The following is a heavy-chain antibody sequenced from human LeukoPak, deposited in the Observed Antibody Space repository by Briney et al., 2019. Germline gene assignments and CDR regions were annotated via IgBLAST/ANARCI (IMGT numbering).Heavy chain of an antibody. D-gene: IGHD6-19*01. CDR1: GFTFSSYA. Sequence: GGSLRLSCAASGFTFSSYAMHWVRQAPGKGLEWVAVISYDGSNKYYADSVKGRFTISRDNSKNTLYLQMNSLRAEDTAVYYCAKEASAVAGRVYYYYYMDVWGKGTTVTVSS. V-gene: IGHV3-30*04. J-gene: IGHJ6*03. CDR2: ISYDGSNK. CDR3: AKEASAVAGRVYYYYYMDV.